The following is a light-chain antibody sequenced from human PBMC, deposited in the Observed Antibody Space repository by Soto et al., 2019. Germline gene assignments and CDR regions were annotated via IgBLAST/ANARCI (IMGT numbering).Light chain of an antibody. J-gene: IGKJ1*01. CDR2: GAS. CDR1: PSVSGSN. CDR3: QQYGSSYPWT. Sequence: EIVLTKSPGALSLSTGERATLSCRASPSVSGSNLAWYQQKPGQAPRLVIYGASTRATGIPARFSGSGSGTDFTLTIRRLEPEDFAVYYCQQYGSSYPWTFGQRTKVDI. V-gene: IGKV3-20*01.